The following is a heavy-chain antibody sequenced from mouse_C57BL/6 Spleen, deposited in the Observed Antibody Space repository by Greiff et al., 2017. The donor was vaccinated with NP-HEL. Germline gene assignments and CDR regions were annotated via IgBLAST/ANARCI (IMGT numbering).Heavy chain of an antibody. CDR3: TTAQATFAY. J-gene: IGHJ3*01. V-gene: IGHV14-4*01. Sequence: VQLQQSGAELVRPGASVKLSCTASGFNIKDDYMHWVKQRPEQGLEWIGWIDPENGDTEYASKFQGKATITADTSSNTAYLQLSSLTSEDTAVYYCTTAQATFAYWGQGTLVTVSA. CDR1: GFNIKDDY. CDR2: IDPENGDT. D-gene: IGHD3-2*02.